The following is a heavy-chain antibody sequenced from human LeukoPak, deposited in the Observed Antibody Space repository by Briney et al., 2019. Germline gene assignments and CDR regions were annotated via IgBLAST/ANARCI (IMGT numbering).Heavy chain of an antibody. CDR2: ISSSSSTI. D-gene: IGHD3-10*01. CDR1: GFTFSSYS. V-gene: IGHV3-48*04. CDR3: ARDRFGGSGDAFDI. Sequence: GGSLRLSCAASGFTFSSYSMNWVRQAPGKGLEWVSYISSSSSTIYYTDSVKGRFTISRDNAKNSLYLQMNSLRAEDTAVYYCARDRFGGSGDAFDIWGQGTMVTVSS. J-gene: IGHJ3*02.